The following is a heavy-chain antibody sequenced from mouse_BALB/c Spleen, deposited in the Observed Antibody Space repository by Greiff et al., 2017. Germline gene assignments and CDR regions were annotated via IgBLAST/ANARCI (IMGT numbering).Heavy chain of an antibody. Sequence: LVKTGASVKISCKASGYSFTGYYMHWVKQSHGKSLEWIGYISCYNGATSYNQKFKGKATFTVDTSSSTAYMQFNSLTSEDAAVYYSAILYDGYYVAWFAYWGQGTLVTVSA. CDR2: ISCYNGAT. CDR1: GYSFTGYY. V-gene: IGHV1S34*01. D-gene: IGHD2-3*01. CDR3: AILYDGYYVAWFAY. J-gene: IGHJ3*01.